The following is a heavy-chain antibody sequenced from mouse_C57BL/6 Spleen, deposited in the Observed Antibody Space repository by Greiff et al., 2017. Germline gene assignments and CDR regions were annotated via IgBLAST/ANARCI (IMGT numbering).Heavy chain of an antibody. CDR3: ARQMGTAWFAY. D-gene: IGHD2-3*01. Sequence: EVKLMESGGDLVKPGGSLKLSCAASGFTFSSYGLSWVRQTPDKRLEWVATISSGGSYTYYPDSVKGRFTISRDNAKNTLYLQMSSVKTEDTAMYYCARQMGTAWFAYWGQGTLVTVSA. CDR2: ISSGGSYT. J-gene: IGHJ3*01. V-gene: IGHV5-6*01. CDR1: GFTFSSYG.